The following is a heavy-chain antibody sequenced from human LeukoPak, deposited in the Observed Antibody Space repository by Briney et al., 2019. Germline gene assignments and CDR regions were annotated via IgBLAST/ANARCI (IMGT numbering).Heavy chain of an antibody. CDR1: GFTFSSYW. V-gene: IGHV3-74*01. J-gene: IGHJ4*02. CDR3: ARGGIYSYGPFDY. D-gene: IGHD5-18*01. CDR2: INSDGSST. Sequence: GGSLRLSCAASGFTFSSYWMHWVRQAPGKGLVWVSRINSDGSSTSYADSVKGRFTISRDNAKNTLYLQMNSLRAEDTAVYYCARGGIYSYGPFDYWGQGTLVTVSS.